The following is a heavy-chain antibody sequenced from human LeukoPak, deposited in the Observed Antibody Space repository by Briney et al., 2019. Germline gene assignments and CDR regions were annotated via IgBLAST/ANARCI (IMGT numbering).Heavy chain of an antibody. CDR2: INHSGST. V-gene: IGHV4-34*01. Sequence: SETLSLTCAVYGGSSSGYYWSWIRQPPGKGLEWIGEINHSGSTNYNPSLKSRVTISVDTSKNQFSLKLSSVTAADTAVYYCARGRSKAAFDIWGQGTMVTVSS. J-gene: IGHJ3*02. D-gene: IGHD6-13*01. CDR3: ARGRSKAAFDI. CDR1: GGSSSGYY.